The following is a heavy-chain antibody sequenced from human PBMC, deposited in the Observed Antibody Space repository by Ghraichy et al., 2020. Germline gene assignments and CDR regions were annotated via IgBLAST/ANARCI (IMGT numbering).Heavy chain of an antibody. CDR1: GGSISSYY. D-gene: IGHD3-3*01. J-gene: IGHJ5*02. V-gene: IGHV4-59*01. Sequence: SETLSLTCTVSGGSISSYYWSWIRQPPGKGLEWIGYIYYSGSTNYNPSLKSRVTISVDTSKNQFSLKLSSVTAADTAVYYCARSLALRFLEWPKGGWFDPWGQGTLVTVSS. CDR2: IYYSGST. CDR3: ARSLALRFLEWPKGGWFDP.